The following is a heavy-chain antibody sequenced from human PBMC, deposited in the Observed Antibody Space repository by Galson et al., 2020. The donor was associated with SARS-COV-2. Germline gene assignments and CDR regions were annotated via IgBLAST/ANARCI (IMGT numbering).Heavy chain of an antibody. J-gene: IGHJ3*02. V-gene: IGHV3-48*01. CDR3: SRDRDGTGRAFDI. CDR2: IGSSGTTI. Sequence: GESLKISCAVSGFTFSIYSMNWVRQAPGKGLEWVSYIGSSGTTIYYADSVKGRFTISRDNANNSLYVQMNSLRAEDTAVYYCSRDRDGTGRAFDIWGQGTMVTVSS. CDR1: GFTFSIYS. D-gene: IGHD2-8*02.